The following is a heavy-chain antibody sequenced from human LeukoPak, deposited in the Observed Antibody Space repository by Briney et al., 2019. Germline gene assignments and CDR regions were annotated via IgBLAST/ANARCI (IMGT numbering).Heavy chain of an antibody. J-gene: IGHJ4*02. CDR1: GFTFSSYG. CDR2: IRYDGSNK. D-gene: IGHD2-2*02. CDR3: AREGYCSTTSCYNDN. V-gene: IGHV3-30*02. Sequence: QPGGSLRLSCAASGFTFSSYGMHWVRQAPGKGLERVAFIRYDGSNKYYADSVKGRFTISRDNSKNTLYLQMNSLRAEDTAVYYCAREGYCSTTSCYNDNWGQGSLVTVSS.